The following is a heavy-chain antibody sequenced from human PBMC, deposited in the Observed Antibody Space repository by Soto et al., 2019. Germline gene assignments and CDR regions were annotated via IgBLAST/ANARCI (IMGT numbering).Heavy chain of an antibody. V-gene: IGHV1-18*01. Sequence: GASVKVSCKASGYTFTSYGISWVRQAPGQGLEWMGWISAYNGNTNYAQKLQGRVTMTTDTSTSTAYMELRSLRSDDTAVYYCARDPIAAAPDYYYYYGMDVWGQGTTVTVSS. CDR3: ARDPIAAAPDYYYYYGMDV. J-gene: IGHJ6*02. CDR1: GYTFTSYG. D-gene: IGHD6-13*01. CDR2: ISAYNGNT.